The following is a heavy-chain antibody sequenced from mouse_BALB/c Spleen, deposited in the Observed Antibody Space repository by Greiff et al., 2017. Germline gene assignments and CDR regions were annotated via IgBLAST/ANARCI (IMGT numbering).Heavy chain of an antibody. J-gene: IGHJ2*01. D-gene: IGHD2-1*01. V-gene: IGHV7-3*02. Sequence: DVKLVESGGGLVQPGGSLRLSCATSGFTFTDYYMSWVRQPPGKALEWLGFIRNKANGYTTEYSASVKGRFTISRDNSQSILYLQMNTLRAEDSATYYCARDDYGNYGYFDDWGQGTTLTVAS. CDR3: ARDDYGNYGYFDD. CDR1: GFTFTDYY. CDR2: IRNKANGYTT.